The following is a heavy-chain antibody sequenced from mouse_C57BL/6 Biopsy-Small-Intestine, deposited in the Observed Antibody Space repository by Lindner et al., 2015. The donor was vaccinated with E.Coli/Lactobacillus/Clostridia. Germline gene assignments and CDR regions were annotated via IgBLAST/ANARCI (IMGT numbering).Heavy chain of an antibody. Sequence: VQLQESGAELVKPGASVRLSCTASGFNIKDYFMHWVKQRPEQDLEWIGRIDPEDDETKYASKFQGKATIKTDTSSNTAYLQLSSLTFEDTAVYYCARGDDYLFTYWGQGTLVTVSA. V-gene: IGHV14-2*01. CDR3: ARGDDYLFTY. D-gene: IGHD2-4*01. J-gene: IGHJ3*01. CDR1: GFNIKDYF. CDR2: IDPEDDET.